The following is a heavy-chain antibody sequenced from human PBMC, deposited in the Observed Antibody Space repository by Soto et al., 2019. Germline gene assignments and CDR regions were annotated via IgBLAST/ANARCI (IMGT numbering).Heavy chain of an antibody. V-gene: IGHV3-33*01. CDR3: ARDRGAAAGTRYYYGMDV. J-gene: IGHJ6*02. Sequence: QVQLVESGGGVVQPGRSLRLSCAASGFTFSSYGMHWVRQAPGKGLEWVAVIWYDGTNKYYAGSVKGRFTISRDKSKNTLYLQMNSLRAEDTAVYYGARDRGAAAGTRYYYGMDVWGQGTTVTVSS. CDR2: IWYDGTNK. CDR1: GFTFSSYG. D-gene: IGHD6-13*01.